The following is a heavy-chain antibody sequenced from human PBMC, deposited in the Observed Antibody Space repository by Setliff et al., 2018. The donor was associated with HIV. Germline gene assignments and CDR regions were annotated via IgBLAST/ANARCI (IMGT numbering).Heavy chain of an antibody. CDR1: GGSISSSLYY. V-gene: IGHV4-39*07. J-gene: IGHJ5*02. D-gene: IGHD3-22*01. CDR2: IYYSGST. CDR3: ARGLPSYYYETSGSLGWFDP. Sequence: SETLSLTCTVSGGSISSSLYYWGWIRQPPGKGLEWIGSIYYSGSTYYNPSLKSRVTVSADTSKNQFSLKMSSVTAADTAVYYCARGLPSYYYETSGSLGWFDPWGQGTLVTVSS.